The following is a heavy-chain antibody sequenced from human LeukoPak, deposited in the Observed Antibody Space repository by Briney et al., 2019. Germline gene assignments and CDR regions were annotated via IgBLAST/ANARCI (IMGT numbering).Heavy chain of an antibody. CDR3: ARVTSVTGTIFDS. J-gene: IGHJ4*02. D-gene: IGHD1-7*01. CDR2: INSDGSST. V-gene: IGHV3-74*01. Sequence: GSLRLSCAASGFTFSSCWMHWVRQAPGKGLVWVARINSDGSSTSYADSVKGRFTISRDNAKNTLYLQMSSLRAEDTAVYYCARVTSVTGTIFDSWGQGTLVTVSS. CDR1: GFTFSSCW.